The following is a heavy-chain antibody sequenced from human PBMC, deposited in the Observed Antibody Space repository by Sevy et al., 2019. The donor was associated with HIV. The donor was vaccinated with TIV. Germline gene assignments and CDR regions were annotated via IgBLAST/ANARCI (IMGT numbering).Heavy chain of an antibody. CDR2: MSPKTGAT. V-gene: IGHV1-8*01. CDR3: ASGGNGDFWSYEYYYYGMDV. Sequence: ASVKVSCEASGYSFDSYDINWVRQATGQELEWMGWMSPKTGATGFAQKFKGRVTMTRNTSISTAYMELSSLTNEDTAVYYCASGGNGDFWSYEYYYYGMDVWGQGTTVTVSS. CDR1: GYSFDSYD. D-gene: IGHD3-3*01. J-gene: IGHJ6*02.